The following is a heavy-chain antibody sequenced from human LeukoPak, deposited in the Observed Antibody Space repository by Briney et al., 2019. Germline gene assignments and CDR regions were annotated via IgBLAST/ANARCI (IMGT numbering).Heavy chain of an antibody. CDR3: ARVGPHYYDSSAYAFDY. CDR1: GYTFTSYD. D-gene: IGHD3-22*01. V-gene: IGHV1-8*03. Sequence: ASVKVSCKASGYTFTSYDINWVRQATGQGLEWMGWMNPNSGNTGYAQKFQGRVTITRNTSIRTAYMELSSLRSEDTAVYYCARVGPHYYDSSAYAFDYWGQGTLVTVSS. J-gene: IGHJ4*02. CDR2: MNPNSGNT.